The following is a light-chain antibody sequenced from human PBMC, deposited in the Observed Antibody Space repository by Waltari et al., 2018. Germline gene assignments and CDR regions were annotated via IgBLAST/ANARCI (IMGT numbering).Light chain of an antibody. Sequence: QSALTQPASVSGSPGQSITISCTGTSSDVGSHNLFSWYQHHPGKAPKLMIYEDTKLPSGVSNRFSSSKSGNTASLTISGLQAEDEADYYCCSYAGSTASILLGGGTKLTVL. J-gene: IGLJ2*01. V-gene: IGLV2-23*01. CDR1: SSDVGSHNL. CDR3: CSYAGSTASIL. CDR2: EDT.